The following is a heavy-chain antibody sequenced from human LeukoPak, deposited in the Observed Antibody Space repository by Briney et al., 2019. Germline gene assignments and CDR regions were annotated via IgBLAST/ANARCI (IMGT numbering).Heavy chain of an antibody. D-gene: IGHD3-22*01. CDR2: IRYGGSNK. J-gene: IGHJ4*02. V-gene: IGHV3-30*02. CDR3: AKVMEVYYYDSSGYIDY. Sequence: GGSLRLSCAASGFTFSSYGMHWVRQAPGKGLEWVAFIRYGGSNKYYADSVKGRFTISRDNSKNTLYLQMNSLRAEDTAVYYCAKVMEVYYYDSSGYIDYWGQGTLVTVSS. CDR1: GFTFSSYG.